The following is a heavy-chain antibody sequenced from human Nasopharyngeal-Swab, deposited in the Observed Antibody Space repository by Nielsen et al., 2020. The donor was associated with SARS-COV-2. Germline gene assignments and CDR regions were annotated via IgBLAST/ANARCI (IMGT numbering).Heavy chain of an antibody. V-gene: IGHV5-51*01. CDR3: ARRDYGDYSGWFDP. D-gene: IGHD4-17*01. J-gene: IGHJ5*02. CDR2: IYPGDSDT. Sequence: PREGLEWMGFIYPGDSDTRYSPSFRGQVTISADKSINTAYLQWSSLKASDTAMYYCARRDYGDYSGWFDPWGQGTLVTVSS.